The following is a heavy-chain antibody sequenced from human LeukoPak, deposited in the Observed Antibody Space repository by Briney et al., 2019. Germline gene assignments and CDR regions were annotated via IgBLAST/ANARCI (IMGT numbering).Heavy chain of an antibody. D-gene: IGHD4-17*01. Sequence: GGSVRLSCAASGFISSSYWMHWVRQPPGKGLVYIACINTDGFSTSYADSVKGRFTISRDNAKNTLYLQMNSLRAEDTAVYYCARSRTYGDYGRGLDYWGQGTLVTASS. CDR1: GFISSSYW. CDR3: ARSRTYGDYGRGLDY. J-gene: IGHJ4*02. V-gene: IGHV3-74*01. CDR2: INTDGFST.